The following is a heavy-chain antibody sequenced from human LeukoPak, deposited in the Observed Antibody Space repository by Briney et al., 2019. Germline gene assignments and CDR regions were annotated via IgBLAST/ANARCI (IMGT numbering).Heavy chain of an antibody. J-gene: IGHJ4*02. D-gene: IGHD6-19*01. CDR3: AGSGWQVYFDY. CDR1: GFTFTGYW. Sequence: GGSLRLSCAASGFTFTGYWMTWVRQAPGKGLEWVANIKQDGSERYYVDSVKGRFTISRDNAKNSLYLQMNSLRAEDTGVYYCAGSGWQVYFDYWGQGTLVTVSS. CDR2: IKQDGSER. V-gene: IGHV3-7*01.